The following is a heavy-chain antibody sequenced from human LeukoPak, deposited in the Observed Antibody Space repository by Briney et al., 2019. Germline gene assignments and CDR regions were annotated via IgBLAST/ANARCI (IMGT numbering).Heavy chain of an antibody. V-gene: IGHV4-59*08. J-gene: IGHJ4*02. CDR2: LFYSGST. D-gene: IGHD3-22*01. Sequence: PSETLSLTCTVSGGSISSYYWSWIRQPPGKGLEWIGYLFYSGSTNYNPSFKSRVTISVDTSKNQFSLKLSSVTAADTAVYYCARHGDPMSSDYWGQGTLVTVSS. CDR3: ARHGDPMSSDY. CDR1: GGSISSYY.